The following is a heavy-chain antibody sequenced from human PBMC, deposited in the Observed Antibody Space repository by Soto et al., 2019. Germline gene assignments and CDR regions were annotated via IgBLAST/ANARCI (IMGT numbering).Heavy chain of an antibody. CDR3: TTVFEY. J-gene: IGHJ4*02. Sequence: PSETLSLTCTVSGGSISSYSWSWIRQPAGKGLEWIGRIYTSGSTDYNPSLKSRVTMSVAASKKQFSLKLSSVTAADTAVYYCTTVFEYWGQGTPVTVSS. CDR2: IYTSGST. D-gene: IGHD1-1*01. V-gene: IGHV4-4*07. CDR1: GGSISSYS.